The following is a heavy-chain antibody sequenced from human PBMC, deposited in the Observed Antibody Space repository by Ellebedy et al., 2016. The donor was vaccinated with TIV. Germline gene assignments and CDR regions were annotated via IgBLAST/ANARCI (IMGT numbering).Heavy chain of an antibody. CDR1: GYTFTSYY. CDR3: ATPQAGPYDAFDI. CDR2: INPSGGST. V-gene: IGHV1-46*04. J-gene: IGHJ3*02. Sequence: AASVKVSCKASGYTFTSYYMHWVRQAPGQGLEWMGIINPSGGSTSYAQKLQGRVTMTRDTSTSTVYMELSSLRSEDTAVYYCATPQAGPYDAFDIWGQGTMVTVSS.